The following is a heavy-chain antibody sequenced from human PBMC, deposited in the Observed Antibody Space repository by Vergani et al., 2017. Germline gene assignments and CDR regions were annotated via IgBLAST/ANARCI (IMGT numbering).Heavy chain of an antibody. CDR3: ARDRLRFLEWFPVAPDYGMDV. J-gene: IGHJ6*02. Sequence: QVQLQESGPGLVKPSQTLSLTCTVSGGSISSGSYYWSWIRQPAGKGLEWIGRIYTSGSTNYNPSLKSRVTISVDTSKNQFSLKLSSVTAADTAVYYCARDRLRFLEWFPVAPDYGMDVWGQGTTVTVSS. D-gene: IGHD3-3*01. CDR1: GGSISSGSYY. V-gene: IGHV4-61*02. CDR2: IYTSGST.